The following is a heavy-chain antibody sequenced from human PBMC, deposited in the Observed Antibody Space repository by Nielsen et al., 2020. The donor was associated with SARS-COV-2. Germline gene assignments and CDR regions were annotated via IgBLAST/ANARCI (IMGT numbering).Heavy chain of an antibody. CDR3: CSSSSPRDAFDI. CDR1: GFTFSSYG. CDR2: ISYDGSNK. V-gene: IGHV3-33*05. Sequence: GESLKISCAASGFTFSSYGMHWVRQAPGKGLEWVAVISYDGSNKYYADSVKGRFTISRDNSKNTLYLQMNSLRAEDTAVYYCCSSSSPRDAFDIWGQGTMVTVSS. D-gene: IGHD6-13*01. J-gene: IGHJ3*02.